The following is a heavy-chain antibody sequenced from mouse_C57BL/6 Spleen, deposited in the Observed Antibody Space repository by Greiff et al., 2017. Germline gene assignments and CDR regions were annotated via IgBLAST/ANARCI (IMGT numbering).Heavy chain of an antibody. D-gene: IGHD3-2*02. CDR1: GYTFTDYN. V-gene: IGHV1-18*01. CDR3: ARQLRLPPYYAMDY. J-gene: IGHJ4*01. Sequence: VQLQQSGPELVKPGASVKIPCKASGYTFTDYNMDWVKQSHGKSLEWIGDINPNNGGTIYNQKFKGKATLTVDKSSSTAYMELRSLTSEDTAVYYCARQLRLPPYYAMDYWGQGTSVTVSS. CDR2: INPNNGGT.